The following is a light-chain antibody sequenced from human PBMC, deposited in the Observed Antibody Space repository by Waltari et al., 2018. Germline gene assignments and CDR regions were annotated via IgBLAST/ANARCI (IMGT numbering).Light chain of an antibody. CDR2: KVS. CDR1: QSLVYTDGISY. Sequence: DVGLTQSPLSLPVTLGQPASIPCRSRQSLVYTDGISYLNWFHQRPGQAPRRLIYKVSNRDSGVPDRFSGSGSGTDFTLMISSVEADDVGVYFCMQATHWPVTFGQGTRLEIK. CDR3: MQATHWPVT. V-gene: IGKV2-30*01. J-gene: IGKJ5*01.